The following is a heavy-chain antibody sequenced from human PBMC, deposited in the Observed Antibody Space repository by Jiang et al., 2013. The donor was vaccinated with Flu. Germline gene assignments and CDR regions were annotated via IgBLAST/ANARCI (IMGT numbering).Heavy chain of an antibody. CDR3: ARDGLGYCSGGSCSTYGMDV. Sequence: QTLSLTCAISGDSVSSNSAAWNWIRQSPSRGLEWLGRTYYRSKWYNDYAVSVKSRITINPDTSKNQFSLQLNSVTPEDTAVYYCARDGLGYCSGGSCSTYGMDVWGQGTTVTVSS. CDR2: TYYRSKWYN. CDR1: GDSVSSNSAA. J-gene: IGHJ6*02. V-gene: IGHV6-1*01. D-gene: IGHD2-15*01.